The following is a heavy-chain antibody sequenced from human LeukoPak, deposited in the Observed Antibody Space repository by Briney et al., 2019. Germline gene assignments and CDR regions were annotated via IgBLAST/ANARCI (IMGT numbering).Heavy chain of an antibody. V-gene: IGHV3-23*01. CDR1: GFTFSSYA. D-gene: IGHD3-3*01. J-gene: IGHJ4*02. CDR2: ITGSGGST. CDR3: ARDERLLSFLK. Sequence: GGSLRLSCAASGFTFSSYAMSWVRQAPGKGLEWVSGITGSGGSTYYADSVKGRFTISRDNSKNTLYLQMNSLRAEDTAIYYCARDERLLSFLKWGQGALVTVSS.